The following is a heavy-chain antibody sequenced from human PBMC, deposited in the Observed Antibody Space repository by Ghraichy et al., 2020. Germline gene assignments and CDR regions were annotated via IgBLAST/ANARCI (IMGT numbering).Heavy chain of an antibody. D-gene: IGHD2-2*02. CDR2: MNPNSGNT. V-gene: IGHV1-8*01. J-gene: IGHJ4*02. Sequence: ASVKVACKASGYTFTSYDINWVRQATGQGLEWMGWMNPNSGNTGYAQKFQGRVTMTRNTSISTAYMELSSLRSEDTAVYYCARGYCSSTSCYTDFDYWGQGTLVTVSS. CDR1: GYTFTSYD. CDR3: ARGYCSSTSCYTDFDY.